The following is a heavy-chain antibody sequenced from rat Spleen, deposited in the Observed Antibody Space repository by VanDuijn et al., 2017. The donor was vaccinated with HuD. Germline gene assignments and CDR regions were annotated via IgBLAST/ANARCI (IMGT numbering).Heavy chain of an antibody. CDR2: ITTSGIRT. CDR3: ARQMPAYYGYRDYVMDA. D-gene: IGHD1-9*01. V-gene: IGHV5-25*01. Sequence: EVQLVESGGGLVQPGRSLKLSCAASGFTFSNYYMAWVRQAPTKGLEWVATITTSGIRTYYADSVKGRFTVSRDNAKSTLYLQMDSLRSEDTATYYCARQMPAYYGYRDYVMDAWGQGASVTVSS. CDR1: GFTFSNYY. J-gene: IGHJ4*01.